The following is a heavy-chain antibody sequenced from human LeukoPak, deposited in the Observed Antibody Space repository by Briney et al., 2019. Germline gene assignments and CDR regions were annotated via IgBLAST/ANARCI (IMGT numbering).Heavy chain of an antibody. CDR1: GYTFTSYG. D-gene: IGHD2-15*01. V-gene: IGHV1-18*01. Sequence: GASVKVSCKASGYTFTSYGISWVRQAPGQGLEWMGWISAYNGNTNYAQKLQGRVTITTDTSTSTAYMELRSLRSDDTAVYYCARVGGYCSGGSCYLLNYYYYYMDVWGKGTTVTVSS. CDR2: ISAYNGNT. J-gene: IGHJ6*03. CDR3: ARVGGYCSGGSCYLLNYYYYYMDV.